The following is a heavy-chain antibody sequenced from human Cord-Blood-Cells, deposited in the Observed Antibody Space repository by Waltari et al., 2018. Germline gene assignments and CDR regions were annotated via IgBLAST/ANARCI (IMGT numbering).Heavy chain of an antibody. CDR1: GFSLSNARMG. V-gene: IGHV2-26*01. J-gene: IGHJ4*02. Sequence: QVTLKESGPVLVKPTETLTLTCTVSGFSLSNARMGVSWIRQPPGKALEWLAHIFSNDEKSYSTSLKSRLTISKDTSKSQVVLTMTNMDPVDTATHYCARTPVYSSGWYYFDYWGQGTLVTVSS. CDR2: IFSNDEK. D-gene: IGHD6-19*01. CDR3: ARTPVYSSGWYYFDY.